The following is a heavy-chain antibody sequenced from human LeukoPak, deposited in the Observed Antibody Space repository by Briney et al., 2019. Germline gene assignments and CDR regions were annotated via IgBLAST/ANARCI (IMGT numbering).Heavy chain of an antibody. CDR3: TRGGDGFDP. V-gene: IGHV3-13*01. Sequence: GESLRLSCAASGFTLSSYDIHWVRQPTGKGLEWVSAIATAGDTFYSASVKGRFTISRENAKNSLYLQMNSLRVGDTAVYYCTRGGDGFDPWGQETLVTVSS. CDR2: IATAGDT. J-gene: IGHJ5*02. D-gene: IGHD7-27*01. CDR1: GFTLSSYD.